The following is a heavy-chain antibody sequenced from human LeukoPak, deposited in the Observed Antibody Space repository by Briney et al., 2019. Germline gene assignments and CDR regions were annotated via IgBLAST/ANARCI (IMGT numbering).Heavy chain of an antibody. CDR2: IKSKTDGGTT. J-gene: IGHJ6*03. CDR3: TTTQIVVVVAAINYYYYMDV. CDR1: GFTFSNAW. V-gene: IGHV3-15*01. D-gene: IGHD2-15*01. Sequence: GGSLRLSCAASGFTFSNAWMSWVRQAPGKGLEWVGRIKSKTDGGTTDYAAPVKGRFTISRDDSKNTLHLQMNSLKTEDTAVYYCTTTQIVVVVAAINYYYYMDVWGKGTTVTVSS.